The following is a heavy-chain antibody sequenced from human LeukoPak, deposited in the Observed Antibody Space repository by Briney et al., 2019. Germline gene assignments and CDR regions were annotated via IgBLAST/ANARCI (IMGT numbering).Heavy chain of an antibody. D-gene: IGHD1-26*01. CDR3: ARAGVGPTTYSDY. CDR1: GHTLIRYG. J-gene: IGHJ4*02. CDR2: ISSYNSDT. V-gene: IGHV1-18*01. Sequence: ASVKVSCKISGHTLIRYGINWVRLAPGQGLEWMGWISSYNSDTNYAQKFQGRVTMTTDTSTNTAYMELRSLRSDDTAVYYCARAGVGPTTYSDYWGQGTLVTVSS.